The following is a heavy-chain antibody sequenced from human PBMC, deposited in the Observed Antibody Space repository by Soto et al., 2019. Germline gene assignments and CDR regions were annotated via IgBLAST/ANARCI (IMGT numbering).Heavy chain of an antibody. D-gene: IGHD1-26*01. CDR3: AKDSTSYDGIYDPLDI. CDR1: GFIFSNYA. Sequence: EVQLLESGGGLVQPGGSLRLSCEASGFIFSNYAMSWVRQGPGKGLEWVSVIGGEAVSTNCADSVKGRCTVSRVNSKDTVYLQLDSLRDDDTAVYYCAKDSTSYDGIYDPLDIWGQGTMVTVSS. V-gene: IGHV3-23*01. CDR2: IGGEAVST. J-gene: IGHJ3*02.